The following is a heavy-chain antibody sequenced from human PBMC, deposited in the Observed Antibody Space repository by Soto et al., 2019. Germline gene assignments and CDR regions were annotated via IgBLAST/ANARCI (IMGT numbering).Heavy chain of an antibody. CDR1: GFTFSDHC. Sequence: PGGSLRLSCAASGFTFSDHCMDWVRQASGKGLEWVGRIRNKANSYTAEYAASVKGRFTISRDDSKNSLYLQMNSLKVEDTALYYCVRAGTGYQLDYWGQGTLVTVSS. CDR2: IRNKANSYTA. CDR3: VRAGTGYQLDY. V-gene: IGHV3-72*01. J-gene: IGHJ4*02. D-gene: IGHD3-9*01.